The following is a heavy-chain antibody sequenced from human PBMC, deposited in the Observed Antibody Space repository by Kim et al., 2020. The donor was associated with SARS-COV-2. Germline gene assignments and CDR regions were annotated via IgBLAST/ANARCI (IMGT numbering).Heavy chain of an antibody. D-gene: IGHD3-22*01. CDR2: IYYSGST. Sequence: SETLSLTCTVSGGSISSSSYYWGWIRQPPGKGLEWIGSIYYSGSTYYNPSLKSRVTISVDMSKNQFSLKLSSVTAADTAVYYCARHYYDSSGYYNVHFDYWGQGTLVTVSS. CDR3: ARHYYDSSGYYNVHFDY. J-gene: IGHJ4*02. CDR1: GGSISSSSYY. V-gene: IGHV4-39*01.